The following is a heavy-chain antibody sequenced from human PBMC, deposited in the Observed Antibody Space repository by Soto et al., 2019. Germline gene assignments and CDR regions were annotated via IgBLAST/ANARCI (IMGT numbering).Heavy chain of an antibody. CDR3: ARDQLYYNDISGRPLNAFDV. V-gene: IGHV3-48*01. CDR1: GFTFRNYA. D-gene: IGHD3-22*01. CDR2: IGIGSSTK. J-gene: IGHJ3*01. Sequence: PGGSLRLSCAASGFTFRNYAMTWVRQAPGKGLEWVSYIGIGSSTKYYADSVKGRFTISRDNAKNSLYLQMNSLRAEDTAVYYCARDQLYYNDISGRPLNAFDVWGQGTMVTVSS.